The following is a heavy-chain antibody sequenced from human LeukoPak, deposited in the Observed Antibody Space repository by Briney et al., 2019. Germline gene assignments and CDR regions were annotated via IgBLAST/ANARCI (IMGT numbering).Heavy chain of an antibody. D-gene: IGHD1-26*01. V-gene: IGHV3-64*01. CDR2: ISSNGGST. Sequence: PGGSLRLSCAASGFTFSSYAMHWVRQAPGKGLEYVSAISSNGGSTYYANSVKGRFTISRDNSKNTLYLQMGSLRAEDTAVYYCASRIVGTPDYFDYWGLGTLVTVSS. J-gene: IGHJ4*02. CDR3: ASRIVGTPDYFDY. CDR1: GFTFSSYA.